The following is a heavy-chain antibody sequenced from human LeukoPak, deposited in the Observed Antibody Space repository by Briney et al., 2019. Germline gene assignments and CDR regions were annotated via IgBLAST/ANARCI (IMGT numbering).Heavy chain of an antibody. CDR1: GFTFSSYA. CDR2: ISYDGSNK. Sequence: GRSLRLSCAASGFTFSSYAMHWVRQASGKGLEWVAVISYDGSNKYYADSVKGRFTISRDNSKNTLYLQMNSLRAEDTAVYYCARDYDILTGYFLGYFDYWGQGTLVTVSS. J-gene: IGHJ4*02. V-gene: IGHV3-30*01. D-gene: IGHD3-9*01. CDR3: ARDYDILTGYFLGYFDY.